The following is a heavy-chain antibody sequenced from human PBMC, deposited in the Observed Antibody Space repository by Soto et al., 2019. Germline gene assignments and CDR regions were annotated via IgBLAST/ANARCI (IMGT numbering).Heavy chain of an antibody. J-gene: IGHJ4*02. CDR3: ARIRWGGGSYDPGVAFDY. D-gene: IGHD3-16*01. Sequence: QVTLKESGPVLVKPTETLTLTCTVSGFSLSNARMGVSWIRQPPGKALEWLAHIFSNDEKSYSTSLKSRLTIPQDPSKSQGVRTMSNVDPVDPATYYWARIRWGGGSYDPGVAFDYWGQGTLVTVSS. CDR2: IFSNDEK. CDR1: GFSLSNARMG. V-gene: IGHV2-26*01.